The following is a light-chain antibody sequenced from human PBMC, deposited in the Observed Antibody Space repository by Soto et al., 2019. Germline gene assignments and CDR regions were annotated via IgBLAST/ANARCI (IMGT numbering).Light chain of an antibody. CDR3: QQYNNWPPIT. CDR2: GAS. J-gene: IGKJ5*01. V-gene: IGKV3-15*01. Sequence: EIVMTQSPATLSVSPGERATLSCRASQSVNSNLAWYQQKPGQAPRLLIYGASTRATGIPARFSGSGSGTEFTLTISSLQSEDFAVYSCQQYNNWPPITFGQGTRLEI. CDR1: QSVNSN.